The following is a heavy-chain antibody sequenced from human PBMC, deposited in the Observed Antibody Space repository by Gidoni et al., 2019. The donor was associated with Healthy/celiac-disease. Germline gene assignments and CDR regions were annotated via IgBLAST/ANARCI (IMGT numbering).Heavy chain of an antibody. CDR3: ARGLIRDDIVVVPAATKDYYYMDV. V-gene: IGHV3-64*01. CDR2: ISSNGGST. Sequence: EVQLVESGGGLVQPGGSLRLSCAASGFTFSSYAMHWVRQAPGKGLEYVSAISSNGGSTYYANSVKGRFTISRDNSKNTLYLQMGSLRAEDMAVYYCARGLIRDDIVVVPAATKDYYYMDVWGKGTTVTVSS. J-gene: IGHJ6*03. D-gene: IGHD2-2*01. CDR1: GFTFSSYA.